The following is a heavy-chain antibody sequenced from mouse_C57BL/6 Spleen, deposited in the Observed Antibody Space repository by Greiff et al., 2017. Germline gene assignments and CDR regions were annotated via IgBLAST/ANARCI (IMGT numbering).Heavy chain of an antibody. CDR3: ASGRYSNLQAWFAY. J-gene: IGHJ3*01. CDR1: GYAFSSSW. CDR2: IYPGDGDT. Sequence: QVQLQQSGPELVKPGASVKISCKASGYAFSSSWMNWVKQRPGKGLEWIGRIYPGDGDTNYNGKFKGKATLTADESSSTAYMQLSSLTSEDSAVYFCASGRYSNLQAWFAYWGQGTLVTVSA. V-gene: IGHV1-82*01. D-gene: IGHD2-5*01.